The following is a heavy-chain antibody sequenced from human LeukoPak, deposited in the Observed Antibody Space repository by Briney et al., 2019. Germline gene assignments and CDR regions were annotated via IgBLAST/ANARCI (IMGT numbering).Heavy chain of an antibody. CDR1: GFTFSSYA. CDR2: ISGSGGST. J-gene: IGHJ4*02. D-gene: IGHD3-10*01. V-gene: IGHV3-23*01. CDR3: AKENPYYYGSGSYFDY. Sequence: GGSLRLSCAASGFTFSSYAMSWVRQAPGKGLEWVSAISGSGGSTNYADSVKGRFTISRDNSKNTLYLQMNSLRAEDTAVYYCAKENPYYYGSGSYFDYWGQGTLVTVSS.